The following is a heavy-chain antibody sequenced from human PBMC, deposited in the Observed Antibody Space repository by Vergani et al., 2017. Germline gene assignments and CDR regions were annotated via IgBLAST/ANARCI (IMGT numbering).Heavy chain of an antibody. CDR1: GFPFDDYA. CDR3: AKEGGLSYYDSSGYRAPYYFDY. J-gene: IGHJ4*02. CDR2: ISWDGGST. V-gene: IGHV3-43D*04. D-gene: IGHD3-22*01. Sequence: EVQLVESGGVVVQPGGSLRLSCAASGFPFDDYAMHWVRQAPGKGLEWVSLISWDGGSTYYADSVKGRFTISRDNSKNSLYLQMNSLRAEDTALYYCAKEGGLSYYDSSGYRAPYYFDYWGQGTLVTVSS.